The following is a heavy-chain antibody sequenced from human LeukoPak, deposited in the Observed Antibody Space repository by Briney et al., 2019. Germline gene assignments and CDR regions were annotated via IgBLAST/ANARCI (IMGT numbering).Heavy chain of an antibody. CDR1: GFTFTSYA. V-gene: IGHV3-23*01. CDR2: ISGGGGRT. D-gene: IGHD2-2*01. J-gene: IGHJ6*02. Sequence: PGGSLRLSCAASGFTFTSYAMSWVRQAPGKGLEWVSAISGGGGRTYYADSVKGRFTISRDNSKNTLSLQMNSLRAEDTAVYYCAKGSSASCLNGMDVWGQGTTVTVSS. CDR3: AKGSSASCLNGMDV.